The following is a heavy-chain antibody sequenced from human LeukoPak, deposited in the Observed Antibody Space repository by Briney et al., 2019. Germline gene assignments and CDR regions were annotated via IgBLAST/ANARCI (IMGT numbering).Heavy chain of an antibody. CDR2: INPNSGGT. D-gene: IGHD3-3*01. Sequence: ASVKVSCKASGYTFTGYYMHWVRQAPGQGLEWMGWINPNSGGTNYAQKFQGRVTMTRDTSISTAYMELSRLRSDDTAVYYCARSPRGDFWSGYYWGQGTLVTVSS. J-gene: IGHJ4*02. CDR1: GYTFTGYY. CDR3: ARSPRGDFWSGYY. V-gene: IGHV1-2*02.